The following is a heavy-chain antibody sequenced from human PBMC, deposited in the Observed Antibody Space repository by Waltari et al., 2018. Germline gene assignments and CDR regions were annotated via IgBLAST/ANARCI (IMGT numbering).Heavy chain of an antibody. J-gene: IGHJ2*01. V-gene: IGHV3-74*01. CDR2: VDNTGSTR. CDR1: GFTFSNHW. Sequence: EQLVQSGGGLVRPGGSLELSCEGSGFTFSNHWMHWVRQAPGKGLEWVSRVDNTGSTRDYADSVKGRFTMSRNNAANAIYLRMNSLRDEDTAIYFCARDYWYFDLWGHGTLVSVSS. CDR3: ARDYWYFDL.